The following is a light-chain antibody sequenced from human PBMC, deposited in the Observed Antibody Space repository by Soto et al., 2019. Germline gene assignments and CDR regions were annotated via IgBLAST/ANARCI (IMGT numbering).Light chain of an antibody. CDR2: EGS. CDR1: SSDVGRYNL. J-gene: IGLJ1*01. Sequence: QSVLTQPASVSGSPGQSITISCTGTSSDVGRYNLVSWYQQHPGKASKLMIYEGSKRPSGVSNRFSGSKSGNTASLTLSGLPPVDEADYYCCSYAGSSTNVFGTGTKCTVL. V-gene: IGLV2-23*01. CDR3: CSYAGSSTNV.